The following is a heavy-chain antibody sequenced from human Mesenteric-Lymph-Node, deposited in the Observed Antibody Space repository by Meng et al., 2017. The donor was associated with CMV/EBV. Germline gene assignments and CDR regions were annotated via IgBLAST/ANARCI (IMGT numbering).Heavy chain of an antibody. CDR3: AKDSVHNNYWYKAAY. CDR1: GVTFDDDG. D-gene: IGHD1/OR15-1a*01. CDR2: INWNGGST. V-gene: IGHV3-20*03. J-gene: IGHJ4*02. Sequence: SGVTFDDDGMSWVRQAPGKGLEWVSGINWNGGSTGYADSVKGRFTISRDNAKNSLYLQMNSLRTEDTAVYYCAKDSVHNNYWYKAAYWGQGTLVTVSS.